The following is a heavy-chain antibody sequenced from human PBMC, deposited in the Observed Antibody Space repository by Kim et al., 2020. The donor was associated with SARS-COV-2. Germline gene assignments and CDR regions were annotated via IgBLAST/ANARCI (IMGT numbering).Heavy chain of an antibody. CDR2: ST. J-gene: IGHJ4*02. CDR3: ARDYRGSYYS. D-gene: IGHD1-26*01. Sequence: STYHADPVKGRFTISRDNSKNTLYLQMNSLRAEDTAVYYCARDYRGSYYSWGQGTLVTVSS. V-gene: IGHV3-53*01.